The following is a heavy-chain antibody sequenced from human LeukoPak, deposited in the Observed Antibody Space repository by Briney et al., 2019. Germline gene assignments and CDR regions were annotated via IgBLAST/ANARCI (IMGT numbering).Heavy chain of an antibody. CDR3: AKDWGNWNYRYYFDY. CDR2: ISGSGGST. D-gene: IGHD1-7*01. J-gene: IGHJ4*02. CDR1: GFTFSSYA. Sequence: GSLRLSCAASGFTFSSYAMSWVRQAPGKGLEWVSAISGSGGSTYYADSVKGRFTISRDNSKNTLYLQMNSLRAEDTAVYYCAKDWGNWNYRYYFDYWGQGTLVTVSS. V-gene: IGHV3-23*01.